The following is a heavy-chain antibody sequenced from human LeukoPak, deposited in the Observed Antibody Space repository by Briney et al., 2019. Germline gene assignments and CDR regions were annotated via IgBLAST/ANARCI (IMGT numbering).Heavy chain of an antibody. CDR2: ISISGSTI. J-gene: IGHJ4*02. D-gene: IGHD5-12*01. CDR1: GFTFSDYY. V-gene: IGHV3-11*04. Sequence: GGSLRLSCAASGFTFSDYYMSWIRQAPGKGLEWVSYISISGSTIYYADSVKGGCTISRDNAKNSMYLQMNSLRGEDTAVYYCARGRYSGYEQYYFDYWGQGTLVTVSS. CDR3: ARGRYSGYEQYYFDY.